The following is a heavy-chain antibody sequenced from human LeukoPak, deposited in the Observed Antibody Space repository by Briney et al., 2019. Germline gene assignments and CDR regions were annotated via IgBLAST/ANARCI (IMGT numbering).Heavy chain of an antibody. CDR2: INPGDADT. CDR3: SRLQGDSGSYYFDY. Sequence: GGSLKFSCKASGYRFTSYWVGWVGKLPGKGLEWMGVINPGDADTRYNPSCQGQVTISADKSISTAYLQWSSLKASDTAMYYCSRLQGDSGSYYFDYWGQRTQVTVSS. V-gene: IGHV5-51*01. J-gene: IGHJ4*02. CDR1: GYRFTSYW. D-gene: IGHD3-10*01.